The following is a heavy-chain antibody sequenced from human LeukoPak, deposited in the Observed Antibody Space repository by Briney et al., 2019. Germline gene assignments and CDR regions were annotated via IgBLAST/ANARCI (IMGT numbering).Heavy chain of an antibody. J-gene: IGHJ5*02. CDR2: INHSGST. Sequence: TSETLSLTCAVYGGSFSGYYWSWIRQPPGKGLKWIGGINHSGSTNYNPSLKSRVTISVDTSKNQFSLKLSSVTAADTAVYYCARNDYVWGSYRLNWFDLWGQGTLVTVSS. V-gene: IGHV4-34*01. CDR1: GGSFSGYY. D-gene: IGHD3-16*02. CDR3: ARNDYVWGSYRLNWFDL.